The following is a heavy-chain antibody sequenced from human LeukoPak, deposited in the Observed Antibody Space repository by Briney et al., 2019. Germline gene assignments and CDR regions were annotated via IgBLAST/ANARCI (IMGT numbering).Heavy chain of an antibody. D-gene: IGHD3-22*01. Sequence: GESLKISCKISGYKLTNNWIGWVRQVPGKGLEWMGIIYPGDSDTSYSPSFQGQVTISVDKSITTAYLQWSSLKASDTAIYYCARRGYDTSGYREAFDIWGQGTMVTVSS. CDR2: IYPGDSDT. J-gene: IGHJ3*02. CDR1: GYKLTNNW. V-gene: IGHV5-51*01. CDR3: ARRGYDTSGYREAFDI.